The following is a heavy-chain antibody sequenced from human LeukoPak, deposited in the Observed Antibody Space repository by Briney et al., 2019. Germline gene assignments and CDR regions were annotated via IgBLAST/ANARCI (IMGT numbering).Heavy chain of an antibody. CDR2: IYSGGST. CDR3: TRLYDGSGTYYNGDY. Sequence: QTGGSLRLSCAASGFTVSSNYMSWVRQAPGKGLEWVSVIYSGGSTYYADSVKGRFTISRDNSKNTLYLQMNSLRAEDTAVYYCTRLYDGSGTYYNGDYWGQGTLVTVSS. J-gene: IGHJ4*02. V-gene: IGHV3-53*01. D-gene: IGHD3-10*01. CDR1: GFTVSSNY.